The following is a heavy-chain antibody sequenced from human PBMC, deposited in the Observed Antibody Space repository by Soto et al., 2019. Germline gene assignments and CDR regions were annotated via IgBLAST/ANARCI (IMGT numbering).Heavy chain of an antibody. J-gene: IGHJ4*02. CDR1: GAPFGGYY. Sequence: QVQLQQWGAGLPKPSETLSLTCAVYGAPFGGYYWTWIRRPPGKGLEWIGGINHTGSTKYNPSLKSRVNISLDTSKNQFSLSLRSVTAADTAVYYCARGREIFGAVTPFEYWGQGTQVAVSS. D-gene: IGHD3-3*01. CDR2: INHTGST. V-gene: IGHV4-34*02. CDR3: ARGREIFGAVTPFEY.